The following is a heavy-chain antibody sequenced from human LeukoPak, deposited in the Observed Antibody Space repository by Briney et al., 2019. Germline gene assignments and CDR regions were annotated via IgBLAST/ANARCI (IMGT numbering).Heavy chain of an antibody. Sequence: GGSLRLSCAASGFTFSSYWMSWVRQAPGKGLEWVANIKQDGSEKYYVDSVKGRFTISRDNAKNSLHLQMNSLRAEDTAVYYCARDRSSSWYKVSDYRGQGTLVTVSS. CDR2: IKQDGSEK. J-gene: IGHJ4*02. D-gene: IGHD6-13*01. CDR1: GFTFSSYW. CDR3: ARDRSSSWYKVSDY. V-gene: IGHV3-7*01.